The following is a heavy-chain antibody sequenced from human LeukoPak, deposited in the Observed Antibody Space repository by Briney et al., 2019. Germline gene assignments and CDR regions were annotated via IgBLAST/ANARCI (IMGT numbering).Heavy chain of an antibody. CDR3: ARGYDSSGYYSREYYYGMDV. J-gene: IGHJ6*02. D-gene: IGHD3-22*01. V-gene: IGHV4-34*01. CDR2: INHSGST. Sequence: SETLSITCAVYGGSFSGYYWSWIRQPPGKGLEWIGEINHSGSTNYNPSLKSRVPISVDTSKNQFSMTLSSVTAADTAVYYCARGYDSSGYYSREYYYGMDVWGQGTTVTVSS. CDR1: GGSFSGYY.